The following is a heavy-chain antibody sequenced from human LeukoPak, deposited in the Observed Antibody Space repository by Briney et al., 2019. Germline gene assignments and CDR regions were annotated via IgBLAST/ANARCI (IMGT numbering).Heavy chain of an antibody. D-gene: IGHD3/OR15-3a*01. V-gene: IGHV3-21*06. Sequence: PGGSLRLSCAASGFTFSTFAMHWVRLSPGKGLEWVSSITGSGPYMLYADSVKHRFTISRDNTKNLLYLEMNSLRAEDTAVYYCARGMWTGYYLSYWGQGTLVTVSS. CDR1: GFTFSTFA. CDR2: ITGSGPYM. J-gene: IGHJ4*02. CDR3: ARGMWTGYYLSY.